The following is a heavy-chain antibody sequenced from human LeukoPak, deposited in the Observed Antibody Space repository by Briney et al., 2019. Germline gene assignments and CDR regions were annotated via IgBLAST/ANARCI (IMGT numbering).Heavy chain of an antibody. D-gene: IGHD6-13*01. Sequence: PSETLSLTCTVSGGSISSYYWSWIRQPPGKGLEWIGYIYYSGSTNYNPSLKSRVTISVDTSKNQFSLKLSSVTAADTAVYYCARGIAALGYWGQGTLVTVSS. CDR3: ARGIAALGY. J-gene: IGHJ4*02. CDR2: IYYSGST. CDR1: GGSISSYY. V-gene: IGHV4-59*01.